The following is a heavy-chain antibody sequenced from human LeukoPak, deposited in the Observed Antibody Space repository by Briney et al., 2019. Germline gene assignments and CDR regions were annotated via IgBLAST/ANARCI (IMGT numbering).Heavy chain of an antibody. CDR2: INPSGGGT. D-gene: IGHD3-22*01. J-gene: IGHJ4*02. Sequence: ASVKVSCKASGYTFTSYYMHWVRQAPGQGLEWMGIINPSGGGTSYAQKFQGRVTMTRDTSTSTVYMELSSLRSEDTAVYYCARDEAPYDSSGYYPWEVGDYWGQGTLVTVSS. CDR3: ARDEAPYDSSGYYPWEVGDY. V-gene: IGHV1-46*01. CDR1: GYTFTSYY.